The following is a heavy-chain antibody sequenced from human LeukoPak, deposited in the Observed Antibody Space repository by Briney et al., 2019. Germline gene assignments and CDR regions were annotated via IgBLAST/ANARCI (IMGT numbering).Heavy chain of an antibody. CDR1: GFTFSSSW. D-gene: IGHD3-10*01. V-gene: IGHV3-74*01. CDR2: INSDGSST. J-gene: IGHJ5*02. CDR3: ARVQYYGSGSYYNWFDP. Sequence: GGSLRLSCAASGFTFSSSWMHWVRQAPGKGLVWVSRINSDGSSTTYADSVKGRFTTSRDNAKNTLYLQMNSLRAEDTAVYYCARVQYYGSGSYYNWFDPWGQGTLVTVSS.